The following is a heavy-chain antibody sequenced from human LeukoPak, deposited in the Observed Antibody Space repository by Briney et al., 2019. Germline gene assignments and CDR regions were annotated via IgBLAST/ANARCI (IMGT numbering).Heavy chain of an antibody. CDR2: INSDGSST. CDR3: ARDGYYYDSSGYYYDHDY. Sequence: GGSLRLSCAASGFTFSSYWMHWVRQAPGKGLVWVSRINSDGSSTSYADSVKGRFTISRDNAKNTLYLQMNSLRAEDTAVYYCARDGYYYDSSGYYYDHDYWGQGTLVTVSS. J-gene: IGHJ4*02. D-gene: IGHD3-22*01. V-gene: IGHV3-74*01. CDR1: GFTFSSYW.